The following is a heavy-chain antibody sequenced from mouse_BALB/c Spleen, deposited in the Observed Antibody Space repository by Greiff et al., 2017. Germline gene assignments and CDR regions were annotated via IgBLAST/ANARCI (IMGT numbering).Heavy chain of an antibody. V-gene: IGHV14-3*02. Sequence: VQLQQSGAELAKPGASVKLSCTASGFNITDTYMHWVKQRPEQGLEWIGRIDPANGNTKYDPKFQGKATITADTSSNTAYLQLSSLTSEDTAVYYCARGSDYDEGFDYWGQGTTLTVSS. CDR2: IDPANGNT. CDR1: GFNITDTY. J-gene: IGHJ2*01. D-gene: IGHD2-4*01. CDR3: ARGSDYDEGFDY.